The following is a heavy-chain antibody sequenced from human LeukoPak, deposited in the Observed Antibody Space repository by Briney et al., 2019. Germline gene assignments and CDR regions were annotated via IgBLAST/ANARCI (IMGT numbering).Heavy chain of an antibody. J-gene: IGHJ3*02. Sequence: SETLSLTCTVSGASISIYSWSWLRQPPGQGLEWIGYIYDSGSPNYNPSLKSRVSMSVDASRNQFSLKVNSVTVADTAVYYCAKSNRHCNSASCYEAFDIWGRGTMVTVSS. CDR3: AKSNRHCNSASCYEAFDI. V-gene: IGHV4-59*03. D-gene: IGHD2-2*01. CDR2: IYDSGSP. CDR1: GASISIYS.